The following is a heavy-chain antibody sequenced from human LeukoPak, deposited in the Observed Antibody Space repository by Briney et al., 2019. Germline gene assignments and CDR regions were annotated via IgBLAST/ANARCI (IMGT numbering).Heavy chain of an antibody. Sequence: SETLSLTCTVSGGSISSGGYYWSWIRQHPGQGLEWIGYIYYSGSTYYNPSLKSRVTISVDTSKNQFSLKLSSVTAADTAVYYCARDQDYGGNVDYYGMDVWGQGTTVTVSS. CDR1: GGSISSGGYY. CDR3: ARDQDYGGNVDYYGMDV. V-gene: IGHV4-31*03. D-gene: IGHD4-23*01. CDR2: IYYSGST. J-gene: IGHJ6*02.